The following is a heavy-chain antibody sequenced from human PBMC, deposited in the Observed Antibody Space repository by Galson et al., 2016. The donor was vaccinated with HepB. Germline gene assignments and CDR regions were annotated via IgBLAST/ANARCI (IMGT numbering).Heavy chain of an antibody. Sequence: CAISGDSVSSNSVGWNWIRQSPSRGLEWLGRTYYRSNWRNDYADSVKSRITINPDTSKNHFSLQLNSVTPEDTAVYYCARSYLLGRGFGWWGQGTLVTVSS. D-gene: IGHD7-27*01. V-gene: IGHV6-1*01. J-gene: IGHJ4*02. CDR1: GDSVSSNSVG. CDR3: ARSYLLGRGFGW. CDR2: TYYRSNWRN.